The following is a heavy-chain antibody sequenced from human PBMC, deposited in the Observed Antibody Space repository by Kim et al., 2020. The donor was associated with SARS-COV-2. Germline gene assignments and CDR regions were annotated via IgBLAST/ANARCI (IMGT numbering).Heavy chain of an antibody. D-gene: IGHD3-3*01. CDR3: ARYYDFWSGSHDYFDY. Sequence: KVQGRVTMTTDTSTSTAYMELRSLRSDDTAVYYCARYYDFWSGSHDYFDYWGQGTLVTVSS. V-gene: IGHV1-18*01. J-gene: IGHJ4*02.